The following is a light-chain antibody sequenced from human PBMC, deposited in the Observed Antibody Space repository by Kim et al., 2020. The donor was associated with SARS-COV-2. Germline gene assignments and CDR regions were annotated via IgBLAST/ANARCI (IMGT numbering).Light chain of an antibody. J-gene: IGLJ2*01. Sequence: QSITISCTGTSNDVGGYNYVSWYQQHPGKAPKLMIYDVSNRPSGVSNRFSGSKSGNTASLTISGLQAEDEADYYCSSYTNNSTLVFFGGGTQLTVL. CDR2: DVS. CDR3: SSYTNNSTLVF. V-gene: IGLV2-14*03. CDR1: SNDVGGYNY.